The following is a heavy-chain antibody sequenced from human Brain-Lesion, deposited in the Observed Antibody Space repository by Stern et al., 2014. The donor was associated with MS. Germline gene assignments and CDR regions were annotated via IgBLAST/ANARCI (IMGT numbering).Heavy chain of an antibody. D-gene: IGHD3-3*01. CDR3: ARDQRGITIFGVVTDYYYLGMDV. CDR1: GYIFTGYY. J-gene: IGHJ6*02. V-gene: IGHV1-2*02. Sequence: GAEVNKPGASVKVSCKTSGYIFTGYYIHWVRQAPGQGLEWMAWINPNTGGTKYAQKFQGRVTMSRDTSISTAYVELSSLTSDDTAVYYCARDQRGITIFGVVTDYYYLGMDVWGQGTTVTVSS. CDR2: INPNTGGT.